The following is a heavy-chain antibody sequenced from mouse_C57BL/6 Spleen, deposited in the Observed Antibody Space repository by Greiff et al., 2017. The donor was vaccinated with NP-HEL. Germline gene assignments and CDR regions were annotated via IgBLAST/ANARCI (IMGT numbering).Heavy chain of an antibody. V-gene: IGHV3-6*01. J-gene: IGHJ2*01. CDR3: ARLTGTSGYFDY. CDR2: ISYDGSN. D-gene: IGHD4-1*01. CDR1: GYSITSGYY. Sequence: VQLKESGPGLVKPSQSLSLTCSVTGYSITSGYYWNWIRQFPGNKLEWMGYISYDGSNNYNPSLKNRISITRDTSKNQFFLKLNSVTTEDTATYYCARLTGTSGYFDYWGQGTTLTVSS.